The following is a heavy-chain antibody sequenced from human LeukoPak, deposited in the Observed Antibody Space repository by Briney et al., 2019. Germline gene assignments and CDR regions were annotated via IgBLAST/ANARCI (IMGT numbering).Heavy chain of an antibody. CDR1: GGSISSGSYY. D-gene: IGHD3-10*01. Sequence: SETLSLTCTVSGGSISSGSYYWSWIRQPAGKGLEWIGRIYTSGSTNYNPSLKSRVTISVDTSKNQFSLKLSSVTAADTAVYYCAREPWEMYGSGSYYNGGAFDIWGQGTMVTVSS. J-gene: IGHJ3*02. V-gene: IGHV4-61*02. CDR3: AREPWEMYGSGSYYNGGAFDI. CDR2: IYTSGST.